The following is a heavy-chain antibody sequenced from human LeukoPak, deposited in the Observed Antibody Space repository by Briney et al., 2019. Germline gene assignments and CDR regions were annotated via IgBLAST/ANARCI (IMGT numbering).Heavy chain of an antibody. J-gene: IGHJ6*03. CDR1: GFTVSSNY. V-gene: IGHV3-66*02. CDR2: IYSGGSI. CDR3: ARGGGGSGSYYHYYYYYYMDV. D-gene: IGHD3-10*01. Sequence: GALSLSCAASGFTVSSNYMSWVRQAPGKGLEWVSVIYSGGSIYYADSVKGRFTISRDNSKNTLYLQMNSLRAEDTAVYYCARGGGGSGSYYHYYYYYYMDVWGKGTTVTVSS.